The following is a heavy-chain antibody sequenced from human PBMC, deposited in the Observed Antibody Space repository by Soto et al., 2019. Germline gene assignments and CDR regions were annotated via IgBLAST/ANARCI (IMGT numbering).Heavy chain of an antibody. D-gene: IGHD3-9*01. J-gene: IGHJ6*02. CDR3: ARDLMYYDILTGYHRVNYGMDV. CDR1: GYTFTSYD. Sequence: ASVKVSCKASGYTFTSYDINWVRQATGQGLEWMGWMNPNSGNTGYAQKFQGRVTMTRNTSISTAYMELSSLRSEDTAVYYCARDLMYYDILTGYHRVNYGMDVWGQGTTVTVSS. V-gene: IGHV1-8*01. CDR2: MNPNSGNT.